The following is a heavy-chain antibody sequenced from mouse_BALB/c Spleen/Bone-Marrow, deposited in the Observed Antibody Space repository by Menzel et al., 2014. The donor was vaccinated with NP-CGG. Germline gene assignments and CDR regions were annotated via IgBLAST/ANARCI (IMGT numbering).Heavy chain of an antibody. J-gene: IGHJ4*01. CDR3: VRDHPHYYGSSPYAMDY. CDR1: GFSLTSYD. V-gene: IGHV2-9-2*01. CDR2: IWTGGGT. Sequence: VKLVESGPGLVEPSQSLSITCTVSGFSLTSYDISWIRQPPGKGLEWLGVIWTGGGTNYNSAFMSRLSISKDNSKSQVFLKMNSLQTDDTAIYYCVRDHPHYYGSSPYAMDYWGQGTSVTVSS. D-gene: IGHD1-1*01.